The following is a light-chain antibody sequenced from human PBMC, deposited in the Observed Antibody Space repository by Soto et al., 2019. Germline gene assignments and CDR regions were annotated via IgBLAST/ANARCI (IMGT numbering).Light chain of an antibody. V-gene: IGKV3-20*01. CDR1: QSVSSSY. J-gene: IGKJ2*01. Sequence: EIVLTQSPGTLSLSPGERATLSCRASQSVSSSYLAWYQQKPGQAPRLLIYGASSRATGIPDRFSGSGSGTDFTLNISRLETEEVAVCYCAQYCSSPRNFGQGTEVEIK. CDR3: AQYCSSPRN. CDR2: GAS.